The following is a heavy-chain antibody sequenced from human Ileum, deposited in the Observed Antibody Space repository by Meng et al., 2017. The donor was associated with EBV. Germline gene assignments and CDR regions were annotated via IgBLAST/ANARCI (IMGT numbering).Heavy chain of an antibody. Sequence: VKLEDCGLGLVKPSGPVFLTCAVSGDSVSGSVWWSWVRQPPGKGMEWIGEVYHDGATNYHPSLKSRVTISLDKSKNEVNLHLNSLTDADTAVYFCARSSPIVRGLDYWGQGTLVTVSS. J-gene: IGHJ4*02. CDR3: ARSSPIVRGLDY. CDR2: VYHDGAT. CDR1: GDSVSGSVW. V-gene: IGHV4-4*02. D-gene: IGHD3-10*01.